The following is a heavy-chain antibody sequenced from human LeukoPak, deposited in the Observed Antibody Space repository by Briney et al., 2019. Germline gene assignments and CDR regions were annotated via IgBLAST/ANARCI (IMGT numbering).Heavy chain of an antibody. CDR2: ISGSGGST. V-gene: IGHV3-23*01. D-gene: IGHD3-22*01. CDR3: ARGITMTIVAPGY. Sequence: PGGSLRLSCAASRFTFSSYAMSWVRQAPGKGLEWVSAISGSGGSTYYADSVRGRFTISRDNSKNTLYLQMNSLRAEDTAVYYCARGITMTIVAPGYWGQGTLVTVSS. CDR1: RFTFSSYA. J-gene: IGHJ4*02.